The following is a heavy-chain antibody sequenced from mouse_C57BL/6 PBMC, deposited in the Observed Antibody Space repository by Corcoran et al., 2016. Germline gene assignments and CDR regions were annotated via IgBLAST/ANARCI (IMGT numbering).Heavy chain of an antibody. Sequence: EVQLQQSGPVLVKPGASVKMSCKASGYTFTDYYMNWVKQSHGKSLEWIGVINPYNGGTSYNQKFKGKATLTVDKSSSTAYMELNSLTSEDSAVYYCARGYDYDYYAMDYWGQGTSVTVSS. D-gene: IGHD2-4*01. J-gene: IGHJ4*01. CDR3: ARGYDYDYYAMDY. CDR2: INPYNGGT. CDR1: GYTFTDYY. V-gene: IGHV1-19*01.